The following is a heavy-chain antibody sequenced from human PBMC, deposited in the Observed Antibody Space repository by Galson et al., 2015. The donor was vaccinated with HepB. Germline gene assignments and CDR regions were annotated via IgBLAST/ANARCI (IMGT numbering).Heavy chain of an antibody. CDR1: GFTVGGNY. J-gene: IGHJ5*02. V-gene: IGHV3-66*01. CDR3: ARGGFMVFDP. CDR2: IYNDAGT. D-gene: IGHD3-16*01. Sequence: SLRLSCAASGFTVGGNYMSWVRQAPGKGLEWDSVIYNDAGTFYADSVKGRFTISRDNSRNTLYLQMNSLRAEDTAVYYCARGGFMVFDPWGQGTLVTVSS.